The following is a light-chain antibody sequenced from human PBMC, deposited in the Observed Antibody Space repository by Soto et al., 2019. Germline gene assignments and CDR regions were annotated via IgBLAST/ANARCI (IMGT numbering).Light chain of an antibody. CDR3: QSYDNTYVI. CDR1: SGSIVSKY. CDR2: EDD. V-gene: IGLV6-57*01. Sequence: NFMLTQPHSVSESPGKTVTISCTRNSGSIVSKYVQWYQQRPGSSPTIVIYEDDQRPSGVPDRFSGSIDYSSNSASLTISGLKTDDEADYYCQSYDNTYVIFGGGTKLTVL. J-gene: IGLJ2*01.